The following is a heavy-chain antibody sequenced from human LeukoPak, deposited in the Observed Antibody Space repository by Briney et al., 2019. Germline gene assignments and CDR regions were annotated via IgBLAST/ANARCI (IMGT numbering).Heavy chain of an antibody. D-gene: IGHD4-23*01. CDR3: AAHVGNAGDFGY. CDR2: IKQDGSEK. J-gene: IGHJ4*02. Sequence: GGSLRLSCAASGFTFSSYWMTWVRQAPVKGLEWVANIKQDGSEKYYVDSVKGRFTISRDNAKNSLYLQMNSLRAEDTAVYYCAAHVGNAGDFGYWGQGTLVAVSS. V-gene: IGHV3-7*01. CDR1: GFTFSSYW.